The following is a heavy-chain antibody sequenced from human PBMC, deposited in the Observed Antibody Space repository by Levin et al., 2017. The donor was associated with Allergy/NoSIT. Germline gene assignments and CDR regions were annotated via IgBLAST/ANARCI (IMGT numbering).Heavy chain of an antibody. CDR1: GDTFSPYT. CDR3: ARSPGGTHFDY. V-gene: IGHV1-69*02. Sequence: KISCKASGDTFSPYTISWVRQAPGQGLEWMGRVIPILDVTNYARTFQGRLTLTADKSTSTAYMELSRLRPDDTAIYYCARSPGGTHFDYWGQGTLVSVSS. J-gene: IGHJ4*02. D-gene: IGHD2-15*01. CDR2: VIPILDVT.